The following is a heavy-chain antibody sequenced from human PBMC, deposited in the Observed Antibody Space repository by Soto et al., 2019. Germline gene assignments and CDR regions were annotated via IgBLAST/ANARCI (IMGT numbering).Heavy chain of an antibody. V-gene: IGHV3-9*01. CDR3: AKDKWTGDSSGYSHFDY. Sequence: EVQLVESGGGLVQPGRSLRLSCAASGFTFDDYAMHWVRQAPGKGLEWVSGISWNSGSIGYADSVKGRFTISRDNAKNSLYLQMNSLRAEDTALYYCAKDKWTGDSSGYSHFDYWGQGTLVTVSS. J-gene: IGHJ4*02. CDR1: GFTFDDYA. CDR2: ISWNSGSI. D-gene: IGHD3-22*01.